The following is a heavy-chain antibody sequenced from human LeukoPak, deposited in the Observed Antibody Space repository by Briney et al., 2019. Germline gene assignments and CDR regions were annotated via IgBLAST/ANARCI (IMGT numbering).Heavy chain of an antibody. CDR3: ARVKYSGSYYGVDY. CDR1: GYSISSGYY. Sequence: PSETLSLTCAVSGYSISSGYYWGWIRQPPGKGLEWIGYIYYSGSTYYNPSLKSRVIISADTSRNQFSLKLSSVTAADTAVYYCARVKYSGSYYGVDYWGQGTLVTVSS. CDR2: IYYSGST. D-gene: IGHD1-26*01. V-gene: IGHV4-38-2*01. J-gene: IGHJ4*02.